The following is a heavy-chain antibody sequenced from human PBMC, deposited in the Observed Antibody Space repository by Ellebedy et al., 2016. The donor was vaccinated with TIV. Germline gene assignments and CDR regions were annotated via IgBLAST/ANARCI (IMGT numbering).Heavy chain of an antibody. Sequence: GESLKISCAASGFKFSDYQMSWIRQAPGKGLEWVSYINSSSNTNYADSVKGRFTISRANAKNSLYLQMNSLRVEDTAVYYCARDSDFNSGWYGNAFDIWGQGTMVTVSS. CDR3: ARDSDFNSGWYGNAFDI. CDR2: INSSSNT. J-gene: IGHJ3*02. CDR1: GFKFSDYQ. V-gene: IGHV3-11*06. D-gene: IGHD6-13*01.